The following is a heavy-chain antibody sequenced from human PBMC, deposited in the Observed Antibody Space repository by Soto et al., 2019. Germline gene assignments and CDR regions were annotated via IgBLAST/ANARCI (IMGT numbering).Heavy chain of an antibody. CDR2: IYYSGST. V-gene: IGHV4-59*12. J-gene: IGHJ4*02. CDR1: GGSISAYY. CDR3: ASSHAGAHITAAVH. D-gene: IGHD6-13*01. Sequence: SETLSLTCTVSGGSISAYYWSWVRQPPGKGLEWMGYIYYSGSTNYNPSLKSRVTISVDRSKNQFSLKLSSVTAADTAVYYCASSHAGAHITAAVHWGQGTLVTVSS.